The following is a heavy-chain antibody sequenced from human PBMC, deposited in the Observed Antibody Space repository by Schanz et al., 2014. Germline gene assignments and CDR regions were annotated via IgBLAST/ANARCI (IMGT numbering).Heavy chain of an antibody. CDR2: IGGSDGKT. D-gene: IGHD1-26*01. J-gene: IGHJ4*02. V-gene: IGHV1-18*01. CDR3: ARDRDQWDGNYLDY. Sequence: QVQLVQSGGEVKTPGASVKVSCKASGYTFTRSGISWVRQAPGQGLEWMGWIGGSDGKTNFAQEFQGRVTMTTDTSTSTVYMELRSLTSDDSAVYYCARDRDQWDGNYLDYWGQGTLVTVSS. CDR1: GYTFTRSG.